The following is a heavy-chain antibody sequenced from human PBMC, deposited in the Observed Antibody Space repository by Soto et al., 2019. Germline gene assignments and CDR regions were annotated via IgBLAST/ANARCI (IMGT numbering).Heavy chain of an antibody. CDR1: GGSLSNSY. D-gene: IGHD5-18*01. J-gene: IGHJ5*02. Sequence: CAVSGGSLSNSYWSWIRQPPGKGLEWIGEIYHSGSTNYNPSLKSRVTISVDRSKNQFYLKLSSVTAEDTAVYYCARDPVGNNYVSGRVAPWFDPWGQGTRVTVSS. CDR2: IYHSGST. V-gene: IGHV4-34*01. CDR3: ARDPVGNNYVSGRVAPWFDP.